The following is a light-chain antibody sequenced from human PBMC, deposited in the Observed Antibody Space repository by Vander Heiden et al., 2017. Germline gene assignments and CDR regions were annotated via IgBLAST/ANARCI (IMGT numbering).Light chain of an antibody. V-gene: IGLV2-8*01. J-gene: IGLJ2*01. CDR3: SSDAGSNNLV. CDR1: SSDVGGYNH. Sequence: QSALTKPPYASGSPGQSVTISCTGTSSDVGGYNHVAWYQQRPCKAHKLIVYEGSKRPSGVPDRFSGSKSGNTASLTVSGLQAEDEADYYCSSDAGSNNLVFGGGTKLTVL. CDR2: EGS.